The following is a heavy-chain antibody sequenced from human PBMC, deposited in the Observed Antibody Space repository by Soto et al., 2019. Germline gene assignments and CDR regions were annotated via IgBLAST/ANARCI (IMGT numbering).Heavy chain of an antibody. Sequence: ASVKVSCKASGYTFTSYAMHWVRQAPGQGLEWMGWISAYNGNTNYAQKLQGRVTMTTDTSTSTAYMELRSLRSDDTAVYYCASYSSSWLFDYWGQGTLVTVSS. CDR3: ASYSSSWLFDY. D-gene: IGHD6-13*01. CDR2: ISAYNGNT. J-gene: IGHJ4*02. V-gene: IGHV1-18*01. CDR1: GYTFTSYA.